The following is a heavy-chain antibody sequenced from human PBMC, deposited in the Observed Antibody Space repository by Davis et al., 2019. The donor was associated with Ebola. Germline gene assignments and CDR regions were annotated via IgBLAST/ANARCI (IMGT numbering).Heavy chain of an antibody. Sequence: AASVKVSCKASGYTFTGYYMHWVRQAPGQGLEWMGIINPSGGSTSYAQKFQGRVTMTRDTSTSTVYMELSSLRSEDTAVYYCASSYSSVLPNVWGQGTTVTVSS. CDR1: GYTFTGYY. J-gene: IGHJ6*02. CDR2: INPSGGST. D-gene: IGHD6-19*01. CDR3: ASSYSSVLPNV. V-gene: IGHV1-46*01.